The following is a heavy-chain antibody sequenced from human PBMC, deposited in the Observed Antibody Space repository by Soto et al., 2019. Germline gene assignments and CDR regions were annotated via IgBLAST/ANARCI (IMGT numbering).Heavy chain of an antibody. Sequence: PSETVSLTCTVSGGSISSGDYYWSWIRQPPGKGLEWIGYIYYSGSTYYNPSLKSRVTISVDTSKNQFSLKLSSVTAADTAVYYCASLTQPTEDNWFDPWGQGTLVTVSS. J-gene: IGHJ5*02. CDR2: IYYSGST. CDR1: GGSISSGDYY. CDR3: ASLTQPTEDNWFDP. V-gene: IGHV4-30-4*01.